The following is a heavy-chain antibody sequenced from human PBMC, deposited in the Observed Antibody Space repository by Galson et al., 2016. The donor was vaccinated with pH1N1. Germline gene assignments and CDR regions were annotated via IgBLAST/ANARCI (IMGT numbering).Heavy chain of an antibody. J-gene: IGHJ4*02. CDR2: ISWNSGSI. Sequence: SLRLSCAASGFTFDDHAMHWVRQAPGKGLEWVSGISWNSGSIGYADSVKGRFTISRDNAKNSLYLQMSSLRAEDTALYYCAKVTGYLYGYVDYWGQGTLVTVSS. D-gene: IGHD5-18*01. V-gene: IGHV3-9*01. CDR1: GFTFDDHA. CDR3: AKVTGYLYGYVDY.